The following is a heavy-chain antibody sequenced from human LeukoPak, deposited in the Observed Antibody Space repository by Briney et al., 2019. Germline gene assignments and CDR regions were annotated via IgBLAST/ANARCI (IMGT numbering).Heavy chain of an antibody. CDR2: ISYDGSNQ. CDR3: ARLLDSGDYSLSVLRY. D-gene: IGHD3-22*01. Sequence: PGGSLRLSCAASGFTFGRYGMHWVRQAPGKGLEWVALISYDGSNQYYADSVRGRFTISRDNSKNTLYLQMNSLRAEDTAVYYCARLLDSGDYSLSVLRYWGQGTLVTVSS. V-gene: IGHV3-33*01. CDR1: GFTFGRYG. J-gene: IGHJ4*02.